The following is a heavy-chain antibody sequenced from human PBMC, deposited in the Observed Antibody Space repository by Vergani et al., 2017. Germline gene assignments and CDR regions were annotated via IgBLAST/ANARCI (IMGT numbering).Heavy chain of an antibody. J-gene: IGHJ3*02. D-gene: IGHD3-16*01. CDR3: ARQFWVSQGVGAFET. CDR2: VFHSGSA. Sequence: QVQLQESGPGLVKPSETLSLTCSVSGYSISRGYYWGWIRQPPGKGLGWIATVFHSGSAYYNPSLRRRVTISVETSENQFSQRLTTLTAADTAVYYCARQFWVSQGVGAFETWGRGTEVSVSS. CDR1: GYSISRGYY. V-gene: IGHV4-38-2*02.